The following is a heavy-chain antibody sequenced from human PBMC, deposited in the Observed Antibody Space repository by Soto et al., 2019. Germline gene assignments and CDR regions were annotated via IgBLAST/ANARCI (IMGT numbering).Heavy chain of an antibody. CDR3: ARDKIAALFGN. D-gene: IGHD2-21*01. J-gene: IGHJ4*02. V-gene: IGHV4-34*01. Sequence: SCIRQPPGTGLEWIGEINHSGSTNYNPSLKSRVTISVDTSKNQFSLKLTSVTAADTAVYYCARDKIAALFGNWGERLLVTVHS. CDR2: INHSGST.